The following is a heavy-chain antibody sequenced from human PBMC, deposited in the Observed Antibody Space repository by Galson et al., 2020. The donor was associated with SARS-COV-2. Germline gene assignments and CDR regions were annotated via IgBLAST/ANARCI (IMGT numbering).Heavy chain of an antibody. Sequence: SDTLSLTCTVSSGSVNSVNHYWNWIRQTPGKRLEWLGYISYTGTTIYNPSLNSRVTISVDTSKNQFFLRLSSVTAADTAVYYCARDEDSGIYFRPFDYWGQGTLVTVSS. CDR3: ARDEDSGIYFRPFDY. CDR2: ISYTGTT. CDR1: SGSVNSVNHY. J-gene: IGHJ4*02. D-gene: IGHD3-10*01. V-gene: IGHV4-61*01.